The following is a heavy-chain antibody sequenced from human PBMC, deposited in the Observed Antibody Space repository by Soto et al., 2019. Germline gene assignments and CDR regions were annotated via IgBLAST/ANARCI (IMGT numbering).Heavy chain of an antibody. J-gene: IGHJ4*02. D-gene: IGHD3-22*01. CDR1: GFTFSSYE. V-gene: IGHV3-48*03. Sequence: PGGSLRLSCAASGFTFSSYEMNWVRQAPGKGLEWISYITSGGSTIYYADSVKGRFTISRDNAKNSLYLQMNSLRAEDTAVYYCARAPSTDNSAVDYWGQGTLVTVSS. CDR3: ARAPSTDNSAVDY. CDR2: ITSGGSTI.